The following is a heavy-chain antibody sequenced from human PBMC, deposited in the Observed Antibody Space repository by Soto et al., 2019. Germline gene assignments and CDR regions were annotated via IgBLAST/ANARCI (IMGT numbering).Heavy chain of an antibody. Sequence: SETLSLTCTVSGGSISSGGYYWSWIRQHPGKGLEWIGYIFYSGSTYYNPSLKSRVTISVDTSKNQFSLKLSSVTAADTAVYYCARGDYYDSSGYYYFDYWGQGTLVTVSS. CDR2: IFYSGST. D-gene: IGHD3-22*01. V-gene: IGHV4-31*03. J-gene: IGHJ4*02. CDR3: ARGDYYDSSGYYYFDY. CDR1: GGSISSGGYY.